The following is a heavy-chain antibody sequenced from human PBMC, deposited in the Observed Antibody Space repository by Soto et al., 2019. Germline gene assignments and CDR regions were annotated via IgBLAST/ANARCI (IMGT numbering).Heavy chain of an antibody. J-gene: IGHJ5*02. Sequence: TLSLTCTVSGGSISSGDYYWSWIRQPPGKGLEWIGYIYYSGSTYYNPSLKSRVTISVDTSKNQFSLKLSSVTAADTAVYYCARHYDILTGYYWAWFDPWGQGTLVTVSS. CDR2: IYYSGST. CDR3: ARHYDILTGYYWAWFDP. V-gene: IGHV4-30-4*01. D-gene: IGHD3-9*01. CDR1: GGSISSGDYY.